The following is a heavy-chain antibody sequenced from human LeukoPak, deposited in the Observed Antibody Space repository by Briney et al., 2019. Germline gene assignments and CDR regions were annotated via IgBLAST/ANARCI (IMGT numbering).Heavy chain of an antibody. V-gene: IGHV3-7*01. J-gene: IGHJ4*02. CDR1: GFTFSSYW. Sequence: GGSLRLSCAASGFTFSSYWMSWVRQAPGKGLEWVANIKQDGSEKYYVDSVKGRFTISRDNAKNSLYLQMNSLRAEDTAVYYCARGTRYSSSSSDYFDYWGQGALVTVSS. CDR3: ARGTRYSSSSSDYFDY. CDR2: IKQDGSEK. D-gene: IGHD6-6*01.